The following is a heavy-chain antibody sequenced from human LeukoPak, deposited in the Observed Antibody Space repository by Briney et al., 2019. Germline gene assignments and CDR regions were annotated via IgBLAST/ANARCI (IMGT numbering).Heavy chain of an antibody. CDR1: GFTFSRNA. Sequence: GGSLRLSCAASGFTFSRNAMNWVRQAPGKGLEWVSFISSSSNYMSYADSVKGRFTISRDNAKNSLYLQMNSLRAEDTAVYYCAKAPVKYCTNGVCYFVYWGQGTLVTVSS. J-gene: IGHJ4*02. D-gene: IGHD2-8*01. V-gene: IGHV3-21*04. CDR3: AKAPVKYCTNGVCYFVY. CDR2: ISSSSNYM.